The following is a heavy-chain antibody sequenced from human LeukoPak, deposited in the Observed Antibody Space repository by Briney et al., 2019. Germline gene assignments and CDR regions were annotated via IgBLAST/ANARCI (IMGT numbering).Heavy chain of an antibody. D-gene: IGHD4-17*01. CDR1: GFTFSSYG. CDR2: IWYDGSNE. J-gene: IGHJ4*02. Sequence: PGRSLRLSCAASGFTFSSYGMHWVRQAPGKGLEWVAVIWYDGSNEYYADSVKGRFTISRDNSKNTLYLQMNSLRAEDTAVYFCARDHGDYSGEDYWGQGTLVTVSS. CDR3: ARDHGDYSGEDY. V-gene: IGHV3-33*01.